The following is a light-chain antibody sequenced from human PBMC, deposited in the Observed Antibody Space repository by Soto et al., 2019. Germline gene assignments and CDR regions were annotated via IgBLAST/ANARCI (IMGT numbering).Light chain of an antibody. CDR1: QDISNY. J-gene: IGKJ5*01. V-gene: IGKV1-33*01. CDR2: DAS. CDR3: QQSDSLPIT. Sequence: DIQMTQSPSSLSASVGDRVTITCRASQDISNYLNWYQQRPGKAPKLLIDDASNLKRGAPSRFSGTRSGTHFPFAITSLQPEDVAKYYWQQSDSLPITFGQGTRLEI.